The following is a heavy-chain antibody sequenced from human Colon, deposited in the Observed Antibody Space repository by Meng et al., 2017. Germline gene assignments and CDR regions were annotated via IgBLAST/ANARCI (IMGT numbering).Heavy chain of an antibody. CDR1: GDPFTNYG. Sequence: ASVKVSCKASGDPFTNYGISWVRQAPGQGLEWMGWITAHSGSTNYAQKFQGRVIMTTDTSTNTAYMELRSLRSDDPTVYYCARDQKYSFGTYFFDSWGQGTLVPVSS. J-gene: IGHJ4*02. D-gene: IGHD5-18*01. CDR3: ARDQKYSFGTYFFDS. CDR2: ITAHSGST. V-gene: IGHV1-18*01.